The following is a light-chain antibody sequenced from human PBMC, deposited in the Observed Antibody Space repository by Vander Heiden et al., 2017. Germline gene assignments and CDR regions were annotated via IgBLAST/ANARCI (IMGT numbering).Light chain of an antibody. CDR3: SSYTSSSTYV. Sequence: QSALTQPASVSGSPGQSITISCTGTSSDVGGYNYVSWYQQHPGKAPKLMIYNVNNRPSGVSNRFSGSKSGNTASLTISGLQAEDEADYYYSSYTSSSTYVFGTGTKVTVL. V-gene: IGLV2-14*03. J-gene: IGLJ1*01. CDR2: NVN. CDR1: SSDVGGYNY.